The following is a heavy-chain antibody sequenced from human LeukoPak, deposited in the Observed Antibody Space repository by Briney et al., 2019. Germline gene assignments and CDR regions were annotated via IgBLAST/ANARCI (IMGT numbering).Heavy chain of an antibody. D-gene: IGHD3-16*01. CDR3: ARPGQLGEYTPYYFDY. J-gene: IGHJ4*02. Sequence: GESLKISCKGSGYSFTNYWIGWVRRMPGKGLEWMGIIYPGDSDPTYSPSFQGQVTISADKSISTAYLQWSSLKASDTAMYYCARPGQLGEYTPYYFDYWGQGTLVTVSS. CDR1: GYSFTNYW. CDR2: IYPGDSDP. V-gene: IGHV5-51*01.